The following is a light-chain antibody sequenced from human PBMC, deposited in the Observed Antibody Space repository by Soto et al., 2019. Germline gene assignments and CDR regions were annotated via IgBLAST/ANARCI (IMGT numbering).Light chain of an antibody. CDR3: QQYNYWPSWT. Sequence: EIVMTQSPATLSVSPGERATLSCRASQSVSSSLAWYQQKPGQAPRLLIYGASTRATGIPARFSGSGSGTEFTLTISILQSEDFAVYYCQQYNYWPSWTFGQGTKVEIK. J-gene: IGKJ1*01. CDR1: QSVSSS. V-gene: IGKV3-15*01. CDR2: GAS.